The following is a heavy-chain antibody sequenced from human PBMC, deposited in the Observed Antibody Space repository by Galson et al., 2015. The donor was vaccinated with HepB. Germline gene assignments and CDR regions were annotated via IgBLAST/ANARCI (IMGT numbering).Heavy chain of an antibody. J-gene: IGHJ5*02. CDR1: GDSVSSNTAA. D-gene: IGHD3-10*01. CDR2: TYYKSKWNN. Sequence: CAISGDSVSSNTAAWSWVRQSPSRGLEWLGRTYYKSKWNNDYAVSVKSRIAINPGTSKNQFSLQLNSVTPEDTAVYYCAREPYGSGSADHWFDPWGQGILVTVSS. V-gene: IGHV6-1*01. CDR3: AREPYGSGSADHWFDP.